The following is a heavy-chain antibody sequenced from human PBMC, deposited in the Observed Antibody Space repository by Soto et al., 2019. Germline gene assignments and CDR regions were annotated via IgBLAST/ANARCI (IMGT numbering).Heavy chain of an antibody. D-gene: IGHD6-19*01. J-gene: IGHJ4*02. CDR1: GGTFSSYA. Sequence: SVKVSCKASGGTFSSYAISWVRQAPGQGLEWMGGIIPIFGTANYAQKFQGRVTITADESTSTAYMELSSLRSEDTAVYHCAEWEYSSGWSPFDYWGQGTLVTVSS. V-gene: IGHV1-69*13. CDR2: IIPIFGTA. CDR3: AEWEYSSGWSPFDY.